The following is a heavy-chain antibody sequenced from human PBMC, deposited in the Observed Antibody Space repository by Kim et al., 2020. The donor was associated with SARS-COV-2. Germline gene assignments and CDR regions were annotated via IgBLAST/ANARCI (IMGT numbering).Heavy chain of an antibody. J-gene: IGHJ4*02. Sequence: NYAQKLQGRVTMTTDTSTSTAYMELRSPRSDDTAVYYCARTIQLWSPGDYWGQGTLVTVSS. D-gene: IGHD5-18*01. CDR3: ARTIQLWSPGDY. V-gene: IGHV1-18*01.